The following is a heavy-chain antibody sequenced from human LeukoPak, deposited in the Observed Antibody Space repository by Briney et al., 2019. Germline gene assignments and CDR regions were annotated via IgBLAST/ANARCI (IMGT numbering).Heavy chain of an antibody. CDR1: GGSFSGYY. V-gene: IGHV4-34*01. CDR2: INHSGST. Sequence: SETLSLTCAVYGGSFSGYYWSWLRQPPGRGLEWIGEINHSGSTNYNPSLKSRITISVDTSKNQFSLKLNSVTAADTAVYYCARGGGYDWMTDYWGQGTLVTVSS. CDR3: ARGGGYDWMTDY. D-gene: IGHD5-12*01. J-gene: IGHJ4*02.